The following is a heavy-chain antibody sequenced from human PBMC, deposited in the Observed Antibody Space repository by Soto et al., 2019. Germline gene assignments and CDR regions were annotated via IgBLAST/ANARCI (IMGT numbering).Heavy chain of an antibody. CDR2: ISSSSSTI. J-gene: IGHJ4*02. CDR3: ARGAQGSGSFLDY. V-gene: IGHV3-48*02. CDR1: GFTFSSYS. D-gene: IGHD6-19*01. Sequence: EVQLVESGGGLVQPGGSLRLSCAASGFTFSSYSMNWVRQAPGKGLEWVSYISSSSSTIYYADSVKGRFTISRDNAKISLYLQMNSLRDEDTAVYYCARGAQGSGSFLDYWGQGTLVTVSS.